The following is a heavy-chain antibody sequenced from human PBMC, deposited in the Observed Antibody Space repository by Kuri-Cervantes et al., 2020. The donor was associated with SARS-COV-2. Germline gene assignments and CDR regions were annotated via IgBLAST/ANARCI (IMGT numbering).Heavy chain of an antibody. CDR3: ARSVIIFGGVIFDQ. J-gene: IGHJ4*02. V-gene: IGHV4-61*01. Sequence: ESLKISCTVSGGSISSESYYWSWIRQPPGRGLEWVGHIYHTGSTNYNPSLKSLPTISVDTSKSQFSLKLSSVTAADTAVYYCARSVIIFGGVIFDQWGQGTLVTVSS. CDR2: IYHTGST. CDR1: GGSISSESYY. D-gene: IGHD3-16*01.